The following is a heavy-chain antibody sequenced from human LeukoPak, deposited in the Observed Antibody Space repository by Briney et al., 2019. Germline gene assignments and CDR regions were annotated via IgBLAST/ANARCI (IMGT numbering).Heavy chain of an antibody. D-gene: IGHD4-17*01. V-gene: IGHV1-18*01. J-gene: IGHJ6*03. Sequence: ASVKVSCKASGGTVRRFGISWVRQAPGQGLEWMGWISAYNGNTNYAQKLQGRVTMTTDTSTSTAYMELRSLRSDDTAVYYCARARYGDYETKSYYMDVWGKGTTVTVSS. CDR1: GGTVRRFG. CDR3: ARARYGDYETKSYYMDV. CDR2: ISAYNGNT.